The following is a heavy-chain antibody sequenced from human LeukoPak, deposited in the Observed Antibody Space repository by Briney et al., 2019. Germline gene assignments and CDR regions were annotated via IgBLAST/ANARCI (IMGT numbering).Heavy chain of an antibody. CDR3: ARVGHWLGEPVLFDY. V-gene: IGHV6-1*01. Sequence: SQTLSLTCAISGDSVSSNSVTWNWIRQSPLRGLEWLGRTYYRSKWNNDYAVSVKSRITINPDTSKNQFSLQLNSVTPEDTAVYYCARVGHWLGEPVLFDYWGQGTLVTVSS. D-gene: IGHD3-9*01. J-gene: IGHJ4*02. CDR2: TYYRSKWNN. CDR1: GDSVSSNSVT.